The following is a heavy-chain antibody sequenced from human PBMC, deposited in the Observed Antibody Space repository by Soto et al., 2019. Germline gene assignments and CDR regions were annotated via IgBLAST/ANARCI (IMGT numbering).Heavy chain of an antibody. CDR3: AKDLDCSSTSCYSGHDYYYGMDV. V-gene: IGHV3-23*01. J-gene: IGHJ6*02. Sequence: GGSLRLSCAASGFTFSSYAMSWVRQAPGKGLEWVSAISGSGGSTYYADSVKGRFTISRDNSKNTLYLQMNSLRAEDTAVYYCAKDLDCSSTSCYSGHDYYYGMDVWGQGTTVTVSS. CDR1: GFTFSSYA. CDR2: ISGSGGST. D-gene: IGHD2-2*01.